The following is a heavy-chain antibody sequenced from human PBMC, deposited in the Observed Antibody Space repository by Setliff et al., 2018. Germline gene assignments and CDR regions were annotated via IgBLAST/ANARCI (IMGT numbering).Heavy chain of an antibody. CDR2: IFPTGTT. V-gene: IGHV4-61*02. CDR3: ARVFGDNDLPDI. CDR1: GDSITSGSVY. Sequence: SETLSLTCTVSGDSITSGSVYWSWIRQPAGKGLEWIGRIFPTGTTNYNPDLKSRVTMSVDTSKKRFSLMLRSVTAADTAIYYCARVFGDNDLPDIWGRGTMVTVSS. J-gene: IGHJ3*02. D-gene: IGHD2-21*02.